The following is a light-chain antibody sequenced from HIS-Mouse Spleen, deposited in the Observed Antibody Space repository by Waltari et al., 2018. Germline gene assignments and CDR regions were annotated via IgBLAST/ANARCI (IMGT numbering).Light chain of an antibody. CDR1: SSHIGSNY. J-gene: IGLJ3*02. Sequence: QSVLTQPPSASGTPGQRVTISCSGRSSHIGSNYVSWYQQLPGTAPKLLIYRNNQRPSGVPDRFSGSKSGTSASLAISGLRSEDEADYYCAAWDDSLSGPVFGGGTKLTVL. V-gene: IGLV1-47*01. CDR2: RNN. CDR3: AAWDDSLSGPV.